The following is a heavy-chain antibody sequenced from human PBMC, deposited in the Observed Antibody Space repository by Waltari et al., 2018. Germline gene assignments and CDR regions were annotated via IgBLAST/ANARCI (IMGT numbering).Heavy chain of an antibody. D-gene: IGHD3-3*01. CDR1: GFTFSTYV. CDR2: IGGSGTST. CDR3: AKAKDGRVRSGPPRDS. V-gene: IGHV3-23*01. J-gene: IGHJ4*02. Sequence: EVQLLESGGGLVQPGGSLRLSCAASGFTFSTYVMSWVRQAPGKELEWVSSIGGSGTSTKYAGSVKGRFIISRDNSKTTLYLQMNSLRGEDTAVYYCAKAKDGRVRSGPPRDSWGQGTLVTVSS.